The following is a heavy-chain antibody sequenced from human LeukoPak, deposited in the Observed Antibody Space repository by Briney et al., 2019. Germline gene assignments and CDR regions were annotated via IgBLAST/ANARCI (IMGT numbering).Heavy chain of an antibody. CDR3: ASGDYDILTGYPPRPYFDY. V-gene: IGHV1-69*04. Sequence: ASVKVSCKASGATFSSYAISWVRQAPGQGLEWMGRIIPILGIANYAQKFKGRVTITADKSTSTAYMELSSLRSEDTAVYYCASGDYDILTGYPPRPYFDYWGQGTLVTVSS. D-gene: IGHD3-9*01. CDR1: GATFSSYA. CDR2: IIPILGIA. J-gene: IGHJ4*02.